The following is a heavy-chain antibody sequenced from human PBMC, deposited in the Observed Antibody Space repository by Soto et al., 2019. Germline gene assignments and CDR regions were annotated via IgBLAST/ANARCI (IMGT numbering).Heavy chain of an antibody. V-gene: IGHV4-34*01. CDR1: GGSFSGYY. Sequence: PSETLSLTCAVPGGSFSGYYWSWIRQPPGKGLEWIGEINHSGSTNYNPSLKSRVTISVDTSKNQLSLKLSSVTAADTAVYYCARHQSHSSSYVDPWGQGTLVTVSS. CDR3: ARHQSHSSSYVDP. CDR2: INHSGST. J-gene: IGHJ5*02. D-gene: IGHD6-13*01.